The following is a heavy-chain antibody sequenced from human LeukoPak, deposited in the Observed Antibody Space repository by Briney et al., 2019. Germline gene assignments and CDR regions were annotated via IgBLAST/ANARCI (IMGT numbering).Heavy chain of an antibody. CDR3: AKEGRSLQTY. CDR2: IKEDGTET. D-gene: IGHD5-24*01. Sequence: GGSLRLSCAASGFMFSSNWMNWVRLAPGKGQEWVANIKEDGTETYYVDSVKGRFTISRDNAKNSLYLQMNSLRVEDTAVYYCAKEGRSLQTYWGQGTLVTVSS. CDR1: GFMFSSNW. J-gene: IGHJ4*02. V-gene: IGHV3-7*03.